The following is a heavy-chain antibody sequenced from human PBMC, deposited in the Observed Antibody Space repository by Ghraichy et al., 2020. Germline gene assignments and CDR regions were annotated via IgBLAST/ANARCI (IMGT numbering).Heavy chain of an antibody. V-gene: IGHV3-43D*04. CDR3: AKDMGGANDYYYYGMDV. D-gene: IGHD1-26*01. CDR1: GFTFDDYA. CDR2: ISWDGGST. J-gene: IGHJ6*02. Sequence: GGSLRLSCAASGFTFDDYAMHWVRQAPGTGLEWVSLISWDGGSTYYADSVKGRFTISRDNSKNSLYLQMNSLRAEDTALYYCAKDMGGANDYYYYGMDVWGQGTTVTVSS.